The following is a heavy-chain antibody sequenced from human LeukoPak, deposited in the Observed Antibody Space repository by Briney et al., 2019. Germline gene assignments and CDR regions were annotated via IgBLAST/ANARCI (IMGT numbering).Heavy chain of an antibody. CDR1: GGSFSGYY. D-gene: IGHD1-26*01. CDR3: AKGKRGSYHFDY. CDR2: IYYSGST. V-gene: IGHV4-59*01. J-gene: IGHJ4*02. Sequence: SETLSLTCAVYGGSFSGYYWSWLRQPPGKGLEWIGYIYYSGSTNYNPSLKSRVTISVDTSKNQFSLKLSSVTAADTAVYYCAKGKRGSYHFDYWGQGTLVTVSS.